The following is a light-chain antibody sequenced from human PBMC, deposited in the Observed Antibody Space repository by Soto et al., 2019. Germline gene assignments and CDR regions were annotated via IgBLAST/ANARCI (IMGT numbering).Light chain of an antibody. CDR2: LEGSGTH. J-gene: IGLJ3*02. Sequence: QPVLTQSSSASASLGSSVKLTCTLSSEHITYIIAWHQQQPGKAPRYLMKLEGSGTHNKGSGVPDRFSGSSSGADRYLTISNLQSEDEADYYCETWDSNTRLFGGGTQLTVL. CDR1: SEHITYI. CDR3: ETWDSNTRL. V-gene: IGLV4-60*03.